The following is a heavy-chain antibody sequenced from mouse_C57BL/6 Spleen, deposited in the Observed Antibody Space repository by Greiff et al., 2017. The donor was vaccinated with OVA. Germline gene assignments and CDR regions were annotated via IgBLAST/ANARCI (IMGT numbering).Heavy chain of an antibody. D-gene: IGHD4-1*01. V-gene: IGHV5-16*01. Sequence: EVQVVESEGGLVQPGSSMKLSCTASGFTFSDYYMAWVRQVPEKGLEWVANINYDGSSTYYLDSLKSRFIISRDNAKNILYLQMSSLKSEDTATYYCARSELDYWYFDVWGTGTTVTVSS. CDR3: ARSELDYWYFDV. CDR2: INYDGSST. CDR1: GFTFSDYY. J-gene: IGHJ1*03.